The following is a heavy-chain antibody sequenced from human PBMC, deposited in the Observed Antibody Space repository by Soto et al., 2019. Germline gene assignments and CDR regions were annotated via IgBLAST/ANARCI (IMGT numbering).Heavy chain of an antibody. CDR1: GFTFSSYA. V-gene: IGHV3-23*01. Sequence: SLRLSCAASGFTFSSYAMSWVRQAPGKGLEWVSAISGSGGSTYYADSVKGRFTISRDNSKNTLYLQMNSLRAEDTAVYYCAKEIAAAGTLYYYYYGMDVWGQGTTVTVS. J-gene: IGHJ6*02. D-gene: IGHD6-13*01. CDR3: AKEIAAAGTLYYYYYGMDV. CDR2: ISGSGGST.